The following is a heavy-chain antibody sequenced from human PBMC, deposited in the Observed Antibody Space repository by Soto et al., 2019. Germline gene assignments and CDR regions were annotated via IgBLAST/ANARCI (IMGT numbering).Heavy chain of an antibody. J-gene: IGHJ6*02. CDR3: ASRTEVSPSWDV. CDR1: GGSISSGGYY. V-gene: IGHV4-31*03. Sequence: QVQLQESGPGLVKPSQTLSLTCTVSGGSISSGGYYWSWIRQHPGKGLEWIGYLYYSGSTYYNPSLKTRVTIPVDTSKTQCALKLSSVTAADTAVYYCASRTEVSPSWDVWGQGTTVTVSS. CDR2: LYYSGST.